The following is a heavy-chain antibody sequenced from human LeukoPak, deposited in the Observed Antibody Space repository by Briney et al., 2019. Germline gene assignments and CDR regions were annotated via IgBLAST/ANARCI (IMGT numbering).Heavy chain of an antibody. CDR2: VSSGSSTI. J-gene: IGHJ4*02. Sequence: PGGSLRLSCAASGFTFSDYYMSWIRQAPGKALEWVSYVSSGSSTIYYADSVKGRFIISRDNSKTTMYLQMNSLRAEDTGVYYCAKDSGWIQFIEWGQGTPVTVSS. D-gene: IGHD5-24*01. CDR3: AKDSGWIQFIE. CDR1: GFTFSDYY. V-gene: IGHV3-11*01.